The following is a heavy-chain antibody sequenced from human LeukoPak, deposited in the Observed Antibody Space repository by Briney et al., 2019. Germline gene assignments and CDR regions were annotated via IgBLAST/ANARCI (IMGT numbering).Heavy chain of an antibody. CDR1: GFTFSSYW. CDR2: IKQDGSEK. CDR3: AREERHCTRSMCAPPPMDV. J-gene: IGHJ6*02. V-gene: IGHV3-7*01. Sequence: GGSLRLSCAVSGFTFSSYWMSWVRQAPGKGLEWVANIKQDGSEKYYVDSVKGRLTISRENAKNSLYLQINSLRAEDTAVYYCAREERHCTRSMCAPPPMDVWGQGTTVTVSS. D-gene: IGHD2-8*01.